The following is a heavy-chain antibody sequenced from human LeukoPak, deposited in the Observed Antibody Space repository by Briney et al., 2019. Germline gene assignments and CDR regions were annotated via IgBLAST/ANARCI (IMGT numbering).Heavy chain of an antibody. J-gene: IGHJ6*03. CDR3: ARVVDFWSGRTPYYYYYMDV. Sequence: SVKLSCKASGGTFSSYTISWVRQAPGQGLEWMGRIIPILGIAKYAQKFQGRVTITADKSTSTAYMELSSLRSEDTAVYYCARVVDFWSGRTPYYYYYMDVWGKGTTVTVSS. CDR1: GGTFSSYT. D-gene: IGHD3-3*01. V-gene: IGHV1-69*02. CDR2: IIPILGIA.